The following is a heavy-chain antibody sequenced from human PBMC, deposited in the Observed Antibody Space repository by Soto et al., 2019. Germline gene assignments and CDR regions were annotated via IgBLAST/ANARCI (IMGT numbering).Heavy chain of an antibody. V-gene: IGHV1-69*02. J-gene: IGHJ5*02. CDR3: ARGAAAAGPWYNWFDP. CDR2: FIPVLGVT. Sequence: QVQLVQSGAAVKKPGSSVKVSCRASGGTFNSYTLSWVRQAPGQGFEWLGRFIPVLGVTNYAQKFQGRVTLAADKSTSTAYMELNNLTSEDTAVYYSARGAAAAGPWYNWFDPWGQGTLVTVSS. D-gene: IGHD6-13*01. CDR1: GGTFNSYT.